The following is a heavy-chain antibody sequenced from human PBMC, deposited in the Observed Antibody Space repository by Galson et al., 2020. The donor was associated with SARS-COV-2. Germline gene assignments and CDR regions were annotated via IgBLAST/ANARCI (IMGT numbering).Heavy chain of an antibody. CDR3: AREDFGGAIAY. CDR1: GFTFSSYG. J-gene: IGHJ4*02. V-gene: IGHV3-33*01. Sequence: GGSLRLSCAASGFTFSSYGMHWVRQAPGKGLEWVAVIWYDGSNKYYADSVKGRFTISRDNSKNTLYLQMNSLRAEDTAVYYCAREDFGGAIAYWGQGTLVTVSS. CDR2: IWYDGSNK. D-gene: IGHD3-16*01.